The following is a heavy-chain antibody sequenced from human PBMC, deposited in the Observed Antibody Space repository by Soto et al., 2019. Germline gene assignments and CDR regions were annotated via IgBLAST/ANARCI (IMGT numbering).Heavy chain of an antibody. J-gene: IGHJ4*02. CDR2: ISSSSSTR. CDR1: GFIFSSYS. CDR3: ARYISDYN. D-gene: IGHD4-17*01. V-gene: IGHV3-48*01. Sequence: VQLVESGGGLVQPGGSLRLSCAVSGFIFSSYSMNWVRQAPGKGLAWVSYISSSSSTRYYADSVKGRFTISRDNAKNALFLQMNSLRADDTAVYYCARYISDYNWGQGTLVTVSS.